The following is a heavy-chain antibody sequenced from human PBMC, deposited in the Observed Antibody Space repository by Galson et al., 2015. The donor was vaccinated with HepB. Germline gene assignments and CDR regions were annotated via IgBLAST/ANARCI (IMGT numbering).Heavy chain of an antibody. CDR3: ARDEGYGMDV. J-gene: IGHJ6*02. CDR1: GFTFSSYG. V-gene: IGHV3-30*03. CDR2: ISYDGSNK. Sequence: SLRLSCAASGFTFSSYGMHWVRQAPGKGLEWVAVISYDGSNKYYADSVKGRFTISRDNSKNTLYLQMNSLRAEDTAVYYCARDEGYGMDVWGQGTTVTVSS.